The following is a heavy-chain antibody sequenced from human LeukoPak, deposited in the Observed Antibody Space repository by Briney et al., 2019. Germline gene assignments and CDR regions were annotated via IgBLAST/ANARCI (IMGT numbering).Heavy chain of an antibody. D-gene: IGHD3-3*01. CDR3: ARDEGFLEWLSRDYYYYMDV. Sequence: SETLSLTCTVSGGSISSYYWSWIRQPPGKGLEWIGYIYYSGSTNYNPSLKSRVTISVDTSKNQFSMKLSSVTAADTAVYYCARDEGFLEWLSRDYYYYMDVWGKGTTVTVSS. CDR2: IYYSGST. V-gene: IGHV4-59*12. J-gene: IGHJ6*03. CDR1: GGSISSYY.